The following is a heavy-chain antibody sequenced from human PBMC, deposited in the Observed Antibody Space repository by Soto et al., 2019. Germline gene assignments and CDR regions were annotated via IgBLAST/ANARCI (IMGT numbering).Heavy chain of an antibody. Sequence: EVQLVESGGDLVQPGGSLRLSCAASGFTFSDYWMHWVRQVPGKGLVWVSRINTDGSGTSYADFVKGRFTISRDNAKNTLYLQMNSLSADATAVYYCATLQLAGPDSWGQGTLVTVSS. CDR1: GFTFSDYW. D-gene: IGHD6-19*01. CDR2: INTDGSGT. CDR3: ATLQLAGPDS. V-gene: IGHV3-74*01. J-gene: IGHJ4*02.